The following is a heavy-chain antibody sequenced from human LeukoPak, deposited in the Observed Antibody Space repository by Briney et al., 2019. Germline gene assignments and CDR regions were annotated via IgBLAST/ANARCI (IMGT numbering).Heavy chain of an antibody. CDR1: GYSFTSYW. J-gene: IGHJ4*02. D-gene: IGHD5-24*01. V-gene: IGHV5-51*01. CDR3: ARQGDGYDRPFDY. Sequence: GESLKISCKGSGYSFTSYWIGWVRQLPGKGLEWMGIIYPGDSDTTYSPSFQGQVTISVDKSISTAYLQWSSLKASDTAMYYCARQGDGYDRPFDYWGQGTLVTVSS. CDR2: IYPGDSDT.